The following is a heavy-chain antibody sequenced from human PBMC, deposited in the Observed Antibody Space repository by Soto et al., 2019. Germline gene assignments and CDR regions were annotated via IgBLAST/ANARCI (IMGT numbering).Heavy chain of an antibody. CDR3: AKFYEDFWSGYPFFYYYYYMDV. V-gene: IGHV3-23*01. CDR1: GFTFSSYA. D-gene: IGHD3-3*02. Sequence: GGSLRLSCAASGFTFSSYAMSWVRQAPGKGLEWVSAISGSGGSTYYADSVKGRFTISRDNSKNTLYLQMNSLRAEDTAVYYCAKFYEDFWSGYPFFYYYYYMDVWGKGTTVTVSS. CDR2: ISGSGGST. J-gene: IGHJ6*03.